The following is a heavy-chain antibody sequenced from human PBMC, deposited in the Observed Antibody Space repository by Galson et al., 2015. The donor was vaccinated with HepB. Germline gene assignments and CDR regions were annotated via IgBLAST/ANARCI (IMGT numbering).Heavy chain of an antibody. V-gene: IGHV1-18*04. CDR3: ARGAMVRGIMERPPRGVVRGP. CDR2: ISAYNGNT. D-gene: IGHD3-10*01. CDR1: GYTFTSYG. J-gene: IGHJ5*02. Sequence: SVKVSCKASGYTFTSYGISWVRQAPGQGLEWMGWISAYNGNTNYAQKLQGRVTMTTDTSTSTAYMELRSLRSDDTAVYYCARGAMVRGIMERPPRGVVRGPWGQGTLVTVSS.